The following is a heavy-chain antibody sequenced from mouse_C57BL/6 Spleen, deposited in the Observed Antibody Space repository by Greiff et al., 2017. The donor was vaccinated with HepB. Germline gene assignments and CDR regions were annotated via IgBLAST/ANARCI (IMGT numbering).Heavy chain of an antibody. Sequence: QVQLQQPGAELVRPGSSVKLSCKASGYTFTSYWMDWVKQRPGQGLEWIGNIYPSDSETHYNQKFKDKATLTVDKSSSTAYMQLSSLTSEDSAVYYCAVYGSSYLDYWGQGTTLKVSS. J-gene: IGHJ2*01. V-gene: IGHV1-61*01. CDR1: GYTFTSYW. CDR2: IYPSDSET. D-gene: IGHD1-1*01. CDR3: AVYGSSYLDY.